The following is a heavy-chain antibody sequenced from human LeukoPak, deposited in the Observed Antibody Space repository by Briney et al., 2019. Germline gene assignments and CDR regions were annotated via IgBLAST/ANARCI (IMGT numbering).Heavy chain of an antibody. Sequence: GASVKVSCKASGGTFSSYAISWVRQAPGQGLEWMGGIIPNSGGTNYAQKFQGRVTMTRDTSISTAYMELSRLRSDDTAVYYCARDSSGIAVANEIFDPWGQGTLVTVSS. D-gene: IGHD6-19*01. J-gene: IGHJ5*02. CDR1: GGTFSSYA. CDR2: IIPNSGGT. V-gene: IGHV1-2*02. CDR3: ARDSSGIAVANEIFDP.